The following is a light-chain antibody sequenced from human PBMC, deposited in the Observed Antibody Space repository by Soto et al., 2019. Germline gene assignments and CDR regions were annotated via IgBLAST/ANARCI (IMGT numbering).Light chain of an antibody. CDR2: AAS. CDR3: KKYNSAPRT. J-gene: IGKJ5*01. Sequence: DIQMTQSPSSLSASVGDRVTITCRASQGISNYLAWYQQKPGKVPKLLIYAASTLQSGVQSRFSGSGSGTDFTLTISSLQPEDVATYYCKKYNSAPRTVGQGTRLEI. CDR1: QGISNY. V-gene: IGKV1-27*01.